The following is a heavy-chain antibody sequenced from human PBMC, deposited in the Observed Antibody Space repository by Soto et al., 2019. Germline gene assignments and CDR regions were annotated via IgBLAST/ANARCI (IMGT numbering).Heavy chain of an antibody. V-gene: IGHV3-7*01. CDR2: IKQDGSEK. J-gene: IGHJ6*02. CDR1: GFTFSSYW. D-gene: IGHD3-3*01. Sequence: EVQLVESGGGLVQPGGSLRLSCAASGFTFSSYWMSWVRQAPGKGLEWVANIKQDGSEKYYVDSVKGRFTISRDNAKNSLYLKMNSLRAEDTAVYYCARGDDFWSGYSYGMDVWGQGTTVTVSS. CDR3: ARGDDFWSGYSYGMDV.